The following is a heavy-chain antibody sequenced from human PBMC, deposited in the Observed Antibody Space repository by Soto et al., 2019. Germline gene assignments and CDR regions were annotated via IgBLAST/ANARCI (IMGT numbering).Heavy chain of an antibody. CDR1: GFPFSNYY. Sequence: EVQLLESGGGLVQPGGSLRLSCVASGFPFSNYYMDWVRQAPGKGLGWVAVISGSEDNIHYADSVKGRFTISRDNSMNTLYLQMNSLRADDTAIYYCAKDLHWFAMDVWGQGTTVTVSS. CDR2: ISGSEDNI. CDR3: AKDLHWFAMDV. D-gene: IGHD3-10*01. J-gene: IGHJ6*02. V-gene: IGHV3-23*01.